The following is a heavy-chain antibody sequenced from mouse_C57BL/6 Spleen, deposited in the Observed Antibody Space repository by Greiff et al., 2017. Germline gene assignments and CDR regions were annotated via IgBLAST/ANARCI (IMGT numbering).Heavy chain of an antibody. CDR2: INPKYGTT. Sequence: VQLKQSGPELVKPGASVKISCKASGYSFTDYNMNWVKQSNGKSLEWIGVINPKYGTTSYNQKFKAKATLTVDKSSSTAYMQLNSLTSEDSAVYDCASKDDYFDYWGQGTTLTVSS. CDR3: ASKDDYFDY. CDR1: GYSFTDYN. D-gene: IGHD2-3*01. J-gene: IGHJ2*01. V-gene: IGHV1-39*01.